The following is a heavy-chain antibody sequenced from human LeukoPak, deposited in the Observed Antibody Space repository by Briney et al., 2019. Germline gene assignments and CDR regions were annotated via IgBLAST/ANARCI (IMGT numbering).Heavy chain of an antibody. CDR2: ISDDGSNE. CDR1: GFSFSSYG. V-gene: IGHV3-30*03. D-gene: IGHD2-15*01. J-gene: IGHJ4*02. CDR3: AGGWYFFDY. Sequence: GGSLRLSCAASGFSFSSYGMHWVRQAPGKGLEWVAGISDDGSNEYYADSVRGRFTISRDNSKNVLYLQMNSMRAEDTAVYYCAGGWYFFDYCGQGTLAIVSS.